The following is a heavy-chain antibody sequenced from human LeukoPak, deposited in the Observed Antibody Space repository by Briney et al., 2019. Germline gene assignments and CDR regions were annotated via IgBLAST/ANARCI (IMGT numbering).Heavy chain of an antibody. CDR1: GYTFTSYG. CDR3: ARWYCGGGSCYSYYYGMDV. CDR2: ISAYNGNT. J-gene: IGHJ6*02. D-gene: IGHD2-15*01. Sequence: GASVKVSCKASGYTFTSYGISWGRQAPGQGLEWRGWISAYNGNTKNVQKPQGGVTINTDSSESTAYMELRSLTSADTAVYYCARWYCGGGSCYSYYYGMDVWGQGTTVTVSS. V-gene: IGHV1-18*01.